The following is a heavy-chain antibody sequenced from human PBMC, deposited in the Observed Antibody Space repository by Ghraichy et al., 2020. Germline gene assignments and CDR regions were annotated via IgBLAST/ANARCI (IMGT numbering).Heavy chain of an antibody. V-gene: IGHV3-23*01. J-gene: IGHJ5*02. CDR1: GFTFRNYA. CDR3: AKDYDARYWNMRFDP. CDR2: ISNSGDST. Sequence: LSLTCAASGFTFRNYAMSWVRQAPGKGLEWVSAISNSGDSTYYADSVKGRLTISRDNSKNTLYLQMSSLRADDTAVYYCAKDYDARYWNMRFDPWGQGALVTVSS. D-gene: IGHD1-1*01.